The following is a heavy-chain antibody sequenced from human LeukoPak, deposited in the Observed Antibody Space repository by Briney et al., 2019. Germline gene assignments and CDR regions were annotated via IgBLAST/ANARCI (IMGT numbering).Heavy chain of an antibody. CDR1: GFTFSSYW. J-gene: IGHJ4*02. CDR2: IKQDGSEK. Sequence: PGGSLRLSCAASGFTFSSYWMSWVRQAPGKGLEWVANIKQDGSEKYYVDSAKGRFTISRDNAMNSLYLQMNSLRAEDTAVYYCARDGDRSLWSPEYYFDYWGQGTLVTVSS. V-gene: IGHV3-7*01. D-gene: IGHD3-16*02. CDR3: ARDGDRSLWSPEYYFDY.